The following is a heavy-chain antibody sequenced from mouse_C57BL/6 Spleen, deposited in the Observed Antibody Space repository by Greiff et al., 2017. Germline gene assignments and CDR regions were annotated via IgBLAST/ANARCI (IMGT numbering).Heavy chain of an antibody. CDR2: IYPRSGNT. CDR1: GYTFTSYG. D-gene: IGHD1-1*01. CDR3: ARGGGLITTVVGYFDV. Sequence: VKLQQSGAELARPGASVKLSCKASGYTFTSYGISWVKQRTGQGLEWIGEIYPRSGNTYYNEKFKGKATLTADKSSSTAYMELRSLTSEDSAVYFCARGGGLITTVVGYFDVWGTGTTVTVSS. V-gene: IGHV1-81*01. J-gene: IGHJ1*03.